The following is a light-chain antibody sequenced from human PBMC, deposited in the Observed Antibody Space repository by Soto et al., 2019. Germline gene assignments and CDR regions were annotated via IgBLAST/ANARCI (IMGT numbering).Light chain of an antibody. Sequence: QTVVTQEPSFSVSPGGTVTLTCGFTSVSVSILSYPRWYQQHPGQAPLTLIYSTNTRSSGVPDRFSCSILGTNAALTIAGAQAEDDAHYYCALYLGSGHMVFGGGTQLTVL. V-gene: IGLV8-61*01. J-gene: IGLJ3*02. CDR1: SVSVSILSY. CDR2: STN. CDR3: ALYLGSGHMV.